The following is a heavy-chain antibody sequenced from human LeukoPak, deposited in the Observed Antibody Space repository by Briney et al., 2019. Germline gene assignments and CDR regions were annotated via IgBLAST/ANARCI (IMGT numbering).Heavy chain of an antibody. CDR3: TRTYYDVLTGYRYFDY. J-gene: IGHJ4*02. CDR2: MYHAGST. D-gene: IGHD3-9*01. CDR1: GGSISSSNW. Sequence: SGTLSLTCAVSGGSISSSNWWSWVRQSPGKGLGWIGEMYHAGSTNYNPSLKSRVTISVDKSKNQFSLKLNSVTAADTAVYYCTRTYYDVLTGYRYFDYWGQGTLVTVSS. V-gene: IGHV4-4*02.